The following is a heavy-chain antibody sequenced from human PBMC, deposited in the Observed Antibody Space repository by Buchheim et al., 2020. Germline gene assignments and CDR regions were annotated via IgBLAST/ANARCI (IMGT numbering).Heavy chain of an antibody. CDR2: IKQDGSEK. CDR1: AFTFSSYW. Sequence: EVQLEESGGGLVQPGGSLRLSCVGSAFTFSSYWISWVRQAPGKGLEWVGNIKQDGSEKKYVDSVKGRFTISRDNVQNSLYLQLNSLRAEDTAVYYCARHFGYNYGGGYFYYLDVWGKGTT. D-gene: IGHD5-18*01. V-gene: IGHV3-7*01. J-gene: IGHJ6*03. CDR3: ARHFGYNYGGGYFYYLDV.